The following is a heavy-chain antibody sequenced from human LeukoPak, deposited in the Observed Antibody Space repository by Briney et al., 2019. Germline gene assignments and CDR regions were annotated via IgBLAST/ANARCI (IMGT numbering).Heavy chain of an antibody. Sequence: GGSLRLSCVASGFSLSSYSMNWVRQAPGKGLEWVSYISSSSSTIFYADSVKGRFTISRDNAKNSLYLQMNSLRDEDTAVYYCARGDPSDYWGQGTLVTVSS. J-gene: IGHJ4*02. CDR3: ARGDPSDY. CDR2: ISSSSSTI. CDR1: GFSLSSYS. V-gene: IGHV3-48*02.